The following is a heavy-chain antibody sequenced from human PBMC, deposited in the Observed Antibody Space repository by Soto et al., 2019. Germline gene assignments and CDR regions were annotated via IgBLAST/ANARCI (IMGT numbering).Heavy chain of an antibody. D-gene: IGHD3-22*01. V-gene: IGHV3-33*01. CDR2: IWYDGSNK. Sequence: SLRLSCAASGFTFSSYGMHWVRQAPGKGLEWVAVIWYDGSNKYYADSVKGRFTISRDNSKNTLYLQMNSLRAEDTAVYYCARDGYDSSGYYYYGMDVWGQGTTVTVSS. CDR3: ARDGYDSSGYYYYGMDV. J-gene: IGHJ6*01. CDR1: GFTFSSYG.